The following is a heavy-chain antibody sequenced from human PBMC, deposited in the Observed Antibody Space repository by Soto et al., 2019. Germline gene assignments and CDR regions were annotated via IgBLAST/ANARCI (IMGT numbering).Heavy chain of an antibody. J-gene: IGHJ5*02. CDR2: INSDGSST. Sequence: GGSLRLSCAASGFTFSSYWMHWVRQAPGKGLVWVSRINSDGSSTSYADSVKGRFTISRDNAKNTLYLQMNSLRAEDTAVYYCAREAVAAAGNWFDPWGQGTLVTVSS. V-gene: IGHV3-74*01. CDR3: AREAVAAAGNWFDP. D-gene: IGHD6-13*01. CDR1: GFTFSSYW.